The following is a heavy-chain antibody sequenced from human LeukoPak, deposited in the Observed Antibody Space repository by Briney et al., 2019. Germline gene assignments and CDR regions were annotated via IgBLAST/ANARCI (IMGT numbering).Heavy chain of an antibody. V-gene: IGHV4-38-2*02. CDR3: ARMTTVTPAGYYYGMDV. J-gene: IGHJ6*02. D-gene: IGHD4-17*01. Sequence: SETLSLTCTVSGYSISSGYYWGWIRQPPGKGLEWIGYIYHSGSTYYNPSLKSRVTISVDRSKNQFSLKLNSVTAADTAVYYCARMTTVTPAGYYYGMDVWGQGTTVTVSS. CDR2: IYHSGST. CDR1: GYSISSGYY.